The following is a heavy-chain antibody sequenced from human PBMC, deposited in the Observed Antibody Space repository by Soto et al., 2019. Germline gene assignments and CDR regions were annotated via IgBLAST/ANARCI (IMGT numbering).Heavy chain of an antibody. D-gene: IGHD3-22*01. CDR3: ARVTYSDSSGYYHFDT. Sequence: XESLMISFKCSRDSFTSYLFIWVRQMPGKGLEWMGSIDPSDSYTNYSPSFQGHVTISADKSISTAYLQWSSLKASDTAMYYCARVTYSDSSGYYHFDTWGQGTLVTVSS. CDR1: RDSFTSYL. J-gene: IGHJ4*02. CDR2: IDPSDSYT. V-gene: IGHV5-10-1*01.